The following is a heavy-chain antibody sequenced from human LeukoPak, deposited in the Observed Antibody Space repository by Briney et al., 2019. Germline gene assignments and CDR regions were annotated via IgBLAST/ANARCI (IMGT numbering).Heavy chain of an antibody. D-gene: IGHD3-3*01. J-gene: IGHJ6*03. CDR2: IFHGGIT. V-gene: IGHV4-38-2*01. CDR1: GYSLSGAYS. CDR3: ARVASPTIAIFGVVHYYYYYMDV. Sequence: SETLSLTCVVSGYSLSGAYSWGWIRQPPGKGLEWIGNIFHGGITYYNPSLTSRVTISVDTSKNQVSLKLTSVTAADTAVYHCARVASPTIAIFGVVHYYYYYMDVWGKGTTVTVSS.